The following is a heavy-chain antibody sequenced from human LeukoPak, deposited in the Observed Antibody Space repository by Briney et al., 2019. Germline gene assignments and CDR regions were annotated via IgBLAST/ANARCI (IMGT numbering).Heavy chain of an antibody. V-gene: IGHV3-7*01. CDR1: GFIFNNYF. CDR3: ARWGVVWGIDY. Sequence: AGGFLRLSCAASGFIFNNYFMSWVRQAPGKGLEWVANIKPDGSESYYIDSVKGRFTLSRDNAKNPLDLQMNSLRAEDTAVYYCARWGVVWGIDYWGQGTLVTVSS. J-gene: IGHJ4*02. D-gene: IGHD3-16*01. CDR2: IKPDGSES.